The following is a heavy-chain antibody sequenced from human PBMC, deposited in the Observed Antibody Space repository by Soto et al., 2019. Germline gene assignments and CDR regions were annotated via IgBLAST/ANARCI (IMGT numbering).Heavy chain of an antibody. CDR3: ARDGYKSDFDY. CDR2: ISYDGSNK. CDR1: GFTFSSYA. J-gene: IGHJ4*02. D-gene: IGHD5-12*01. V-gene: IGHV3-30-3*01. Sequence: QVQLVESGGGVVQPGRSLRLSCAASGFTFSSYAMHWVRQAPGKGLEWVAVISYDGSNKYYADSVKGRFTISRDNSKNTLYLQMISLRAEDTAVYYCARDGYKSDFDYWGQGTLVTVSS.